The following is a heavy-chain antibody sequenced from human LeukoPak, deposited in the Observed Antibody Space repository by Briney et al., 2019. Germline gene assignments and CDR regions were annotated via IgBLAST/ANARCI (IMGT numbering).Heavy chain of an antibody. Sequence: GTSVKVSCKASGYTFTDYHINWVRQAPGQGLEGVGWMNPKSTNTGRAQKFQGRVNLTRNTSIQTVYMELSGLTSEDTDVYYCARAGLGGQYLEHWGQGTLVTVSS. CDR3: ARAGLGGQYLEH. CDR2: MNPKSTNT. V-gene: IGHV1-8*01. CDR1: GYTFTDYH. J-gene: IGHJ4*02. D-gene: IGHD1-26*01.